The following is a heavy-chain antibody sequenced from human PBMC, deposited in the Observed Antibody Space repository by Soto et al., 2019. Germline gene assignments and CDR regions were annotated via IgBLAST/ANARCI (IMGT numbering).Heavy chain of an antibody. J-gene: IGHJ4*02. CDR3: ARDHSGYDFWSGYWFYFDY. CDR2: ISSSSSYT. D-gene: IGHD3-3*01. V-gene: IGHV3-11*06. CDR1: GFTFSDYY. Sequence: PGGSLRLSCAASGFTFSDYYMIWIRQAPGKGLEWVSYISSSSSYTNYADSVKGRFTISRDNAKNSLYLQMNSLRAEDTAVYYCARDHSGYDFWSGYWFYFDYWGQGTLVTVSS.